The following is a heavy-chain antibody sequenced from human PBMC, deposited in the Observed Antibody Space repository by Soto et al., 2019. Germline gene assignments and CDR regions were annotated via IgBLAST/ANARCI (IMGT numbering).Heavy chain of an antibody. CDR2: MYHSGST. J-gene: IGHJ4*02. D-gene: IGHD2-2*01. CDR1: GGSISSSNW. CDR3: ARVPDY. V-gene: IGHV4-4*02. Sequence: PSETLSLTCAVSGGSISSSNWWNWVRQPPGKGLEWIGYMYHSGSTYYNPSLKSRVTISIDRSKNQFSLKLSSVTAADTAVYYCARVPDYWGQGILVTVSS.